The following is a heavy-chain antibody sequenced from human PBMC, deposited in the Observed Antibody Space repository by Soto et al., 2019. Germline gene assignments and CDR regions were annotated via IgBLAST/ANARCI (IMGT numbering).Heavy chain of an antibody. Sequence: SETLSLTCTVSGGSISSGGYYWSWIRQHPGKGLEWIGYIYYSGSTYYNPSLKSRVTISVDTSKNQFSLKLSSVTAADTAVYCCARETMVRGVIPWGQGTLVTVSS. CDR3: ARETMVRGVIP. CDR2: IYYSGST. CDR1: GGSISSGGYY. V-gene: IGHV4-31*03. J-gene: IGHJ5*02. D-gene: IGHD3-10*01.